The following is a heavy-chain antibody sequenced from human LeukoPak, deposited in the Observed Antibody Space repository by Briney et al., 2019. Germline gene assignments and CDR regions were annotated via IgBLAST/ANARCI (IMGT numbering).Heavy chain of an antibody. Sequence: ASMTVSCKASGYTFTTYGISWVRQAPGQGLEWMGWISAYNGNTYYTKKLQGRVTMTTDTSTTTAYMELRSLTSDDTAVYYCARDYGDNSGWVNFDYWGQGTLVTVSS. CDR1: GYTFTTYG. J-gene: IGHJ4*02. D-gene: IGHD4-23*01. CDR2: ISAYNGNT. V-gene: IGHV1-18*01. CDR3: ARDYGDNSGWVNFDY.